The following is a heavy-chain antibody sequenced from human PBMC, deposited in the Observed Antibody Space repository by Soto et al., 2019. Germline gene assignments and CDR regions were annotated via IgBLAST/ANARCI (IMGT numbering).Heavy chain of an antibody. Sequence: ASVKVSCKASGYTLTGYYMHWVRQAPGQGLEWMGWINPNSGGTNYAQKFQGWVTMTRDTSISTAYMELSRLRSDDTAVYYCARVAYCGGDCYSPPTDYYGMDVWGQGTTVTVSS. CDR1: GYTLTGYY. D-gene: IGHD2-21*02. J-gene: IGHJ6*02. V-gene: IGHV1-2*04. CDR3: ARVAYCGGDCYSPPTDYYGMDV. CDR2: INPNSGGT.